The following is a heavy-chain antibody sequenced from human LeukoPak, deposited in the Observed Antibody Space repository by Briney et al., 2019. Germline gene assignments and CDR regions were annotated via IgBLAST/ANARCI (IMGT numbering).Heavy chain of an antibody. CDR1: GGSISSGDYY. CDR3: ARQRPYRGYNYFDY. CDR2: IYYSGST. Sequence: SETLSLTCTVSGGSISSGDYYWSWIRQPPGKGLEWIGYIYYSGSTYYNPSLKSRVTISVDTSKNQFSLKLSSVTAADTAVYYCARQRPYRGYNYFDYWGQGTLVTVSS. V-gene: IGHV4-30-4*01. J-gene: IGHJ4*02. D-gene: IGHD3-10*01.